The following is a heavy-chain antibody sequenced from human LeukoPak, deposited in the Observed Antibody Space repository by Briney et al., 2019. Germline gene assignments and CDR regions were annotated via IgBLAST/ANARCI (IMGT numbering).Heavy chain of an antibody. V-gene: IGHV3-30*02. CDR1: GFTFCSYG. CDR2: IRYDGSNK. CDR3: ARDPGLSN. D-gene: IGHD5/OR15-5a*01. Sequence: GGSLRLSCAASGFTFCSYGMHWVRQAPGKGLEWVAFIRYDGSNKYYADSVKGRFTISRDNSKNTLYLQMNTLRAEDTSVYYCARDPGLSNWGQGTLVTVSS. J-gene: IGHJ4*02.